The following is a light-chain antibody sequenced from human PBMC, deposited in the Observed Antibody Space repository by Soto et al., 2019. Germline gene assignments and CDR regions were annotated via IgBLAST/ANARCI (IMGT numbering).Light chain of an antibody. V-gene: IGKV1-39*01. CDR2: AAS. J-gene: IGKJ1*01. CDR3: QQSYSNPRT. CDR1: QSISSY. Sequence: DIQMTQSPSSLSASVGDRVTITCRASQSISSYLNWYQQKPGKAPKLLIYAASSLQSGVPSRFSGSGSGTDFTLTISSLQVEDFATYYCQQSYSNPRTFGQGTKVEIK.